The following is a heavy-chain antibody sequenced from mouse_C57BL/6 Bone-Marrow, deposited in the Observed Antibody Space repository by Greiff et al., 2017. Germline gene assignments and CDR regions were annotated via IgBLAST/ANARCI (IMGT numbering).Heavy chain of an antibody. J-gene: IGHJ4*01. V-gene: IGHV1-64*01. CDR1: GYTFTSYW. CDR3: ARITTVVAEGYAMDY. Sequence: QVQLKQPGAELVKPGASVTLSCKASGYTFTSYWMHWVKQRPGQGLEWIGMIHPNSGSTNYNEKFKSKATLTVDKSSSTAYMQLSSLTSEDSAVYYCARITTVVAEGYAMDYWGQGTSVTVSS. D-gene: IGHD1-1*01. CDR2: IHPNSGST.